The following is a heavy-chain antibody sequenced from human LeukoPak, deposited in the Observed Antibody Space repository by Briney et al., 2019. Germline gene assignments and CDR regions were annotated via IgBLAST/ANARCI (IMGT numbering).Heavy chain of an antibody. CDR1: GFTFSSYA. D-gene: IGHD7-27*01. J-gene: IGHJ4*02. CDR3: ARNGGQIDY. V-gene: IGHV3-30-3*01. Sequence: GGSLRLSCAASGFTFSSYAMHWVRRAPGKGLEWVAVISYDGSNKYYADSVKGRFTISRDNSKNTLYLQMNSLRAEDTAVYYCARNGGQIDYWGQGTLVTVSS. CDR2: ISYDGSNK.